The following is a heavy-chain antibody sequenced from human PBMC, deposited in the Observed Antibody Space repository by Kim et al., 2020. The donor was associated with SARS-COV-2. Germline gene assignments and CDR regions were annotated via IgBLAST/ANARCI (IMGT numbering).Heavy chain of an antibody. Sequence: GGSLRLSCAASGFTFSSYAMSWVRQAPGKGLEWVSAISGSGGSTYYADSVKGRFTISRDNSKNTLYLQMNSLRAEDTAVYYCAKSMDRGAKEDQWSTVDYWGQGTLVTVSS. V-gene: IGHV3-23*01. D-gene: IGHD3-10*01. CDR2: ISGSGGST. CDR3: AKSMDRGAKEDQWSTVDY. CDR1: GFTFSSYA. J-gene: IGHJ4*02.